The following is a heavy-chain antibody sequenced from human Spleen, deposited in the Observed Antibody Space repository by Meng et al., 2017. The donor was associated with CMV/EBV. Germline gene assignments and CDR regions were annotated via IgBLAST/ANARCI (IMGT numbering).Heavy chain of an antibody. J-gene: IGHJ4*02. CDR1: GFTFSNAW. D-gene: IGHD6-6*01. CDR2: IKSKTDGGTT. V-gene: IGHV3-15*01. Sequence: GEFLKISCAASGFTFSNAWMSWVRQAPGKGLEWVGRIKSKTDGGTTDYAAPVKGRFTISRDDSKNTLYLQMNSLKTEDTAVYYCTTEFLWEYSSSSLYYFDYWGQGTLVTVSS. CDR3: TTEFLWEYSSSSLYYFDY.